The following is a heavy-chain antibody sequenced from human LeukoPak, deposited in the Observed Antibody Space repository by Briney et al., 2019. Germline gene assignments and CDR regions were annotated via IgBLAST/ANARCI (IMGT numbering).Heavy chain of an antibody. CDR3: ARGGGSGSYESFDY. V-gene: IGHV3-74*01. J-gene: IGHJ4*02. D-gene: IGHD3-10*01. CDR1: GFTFSTYW. CDR2: INSDGSST. Sequence: GGSLRLSCAASGFTFSTYWMHWVRQVPGKGLVWVSRINSDGSSTTYADSVKGRFTISRDNAKNTLYLQMNSLRADDTAVYYCARGGGSGSYESFDYWGQGALVTVSS.